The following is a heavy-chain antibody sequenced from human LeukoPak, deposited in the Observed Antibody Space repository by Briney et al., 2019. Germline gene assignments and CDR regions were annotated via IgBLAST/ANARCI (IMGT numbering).Heavy chain of an antibody. CDR3: ARGRYGGYFDC. CDR1: GGSITSDY. J-gene: IGHJ4*02. Sequence: SETLSLTCIVSGGSITSDYWSWIRQPPGKGLEWLGYIENTGRTEYNPSLMSRITISVDTSKIQFSLMLSPVTAADTAAYYCARGRYGGYFDCWGQGTLVTVSS. CDR2: IENTGRT. V-gene: IGHV4-59*01. D-gene: IGHD4-23*01.